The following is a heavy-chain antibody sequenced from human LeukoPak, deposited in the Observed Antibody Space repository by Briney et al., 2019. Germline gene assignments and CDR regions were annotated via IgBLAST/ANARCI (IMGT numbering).Heavy chain of an antibody. D-gene: IGHD4-17*01. CDR3: ARGPVTTFGY. J-gene: IGHJ4*02. CDR2: ISGSGGGT. V-gene: IGHV3-23*01. Sequence: GGSLRLSCAASGFTFSSYCMDWVRQAPGKGLEWVSGISGSGGGTYYADSVKGRFTISRDNSKNTLYLQMNSLRAEDTAVYYCARGPVTTFGYWGQGTLVTVSS. CDR1: GFTFSSYC.